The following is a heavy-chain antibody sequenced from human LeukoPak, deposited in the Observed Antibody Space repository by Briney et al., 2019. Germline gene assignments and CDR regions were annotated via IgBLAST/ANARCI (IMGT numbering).Heavy chain of an antibody. J-gene: IGHJ4*02. CDR2: IYYSGST. CDR1: GGSISSYY. D-gene: IGHD3-22*01. CDR3: ARAPDDTSGYYPLDY. Sequence: SETLSLTCTVSGGSISSYYWTWIRQPPGKGLEWIGYIYYSGSTNYNPSLKRRVTISLNTSKNQFSLRLGSVTAADTAVYYCARAPDDTSGYYPLDYWGQGTLVTVSS. V-gene: IGHV4-59*01.